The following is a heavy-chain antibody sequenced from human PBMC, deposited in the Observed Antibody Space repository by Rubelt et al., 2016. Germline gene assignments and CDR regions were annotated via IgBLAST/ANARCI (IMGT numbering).Heavy chain of an antibody. J-gene: IGHJ3*02. Sequence: SGAEVKKPGASVKVSCKASGYTFTGYYMHWVRQAPGQGLEWMGWINPDSGGTNYAQKFQGRVTMTRDTSISTAYMELSRLRSDDTAVYYCARYCSSTSCYEWHAFDIWGQGTMVTVSS. CDR2: INPDSGGT. CDR1: GYTFTGYY. D-gene: IGHD2-2*01. V-gene: IGHV1-2*02. CDR3: ARYCSSTSCYEWHAFDI.